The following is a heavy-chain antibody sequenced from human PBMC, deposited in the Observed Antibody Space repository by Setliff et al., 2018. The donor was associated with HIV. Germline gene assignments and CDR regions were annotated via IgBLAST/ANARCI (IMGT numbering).Heavy chain of an antibody. CDR1: GYTFTNYG. CDR2: ISAYNGII. Sequence: ASVKVSCKASGYTFTNYGITWVRQAPGQGLEWMGRISAYNGIINYAQNLQGRVTMTTDTSTRTAYMELRSLRSDDTAVYYCARTSTMVRGVIMDYYYYMDVWGKGSTVTVSS. J-gene: IGHJ6*03. CDR3: ARTSTMVRGVIMDYYYYMDV. D-gene: IGHD3-10*01. V-gene: IGHV1-18*01.